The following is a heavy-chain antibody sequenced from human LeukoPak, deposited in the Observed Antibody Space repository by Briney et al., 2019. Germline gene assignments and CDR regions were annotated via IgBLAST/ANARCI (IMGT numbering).Heavy chain of an antibody. CDR1: GGSISSRY. V-gene: IGHV4-59*11. CDR3: ARDRYCSSTSCPYYYYYMDV. Sequence: SETLSLTCTVSGGSISSRYWSWIRQPPGKGLEWIGYIYYSGSTNYNPSLKSRVTISVDTSKNQFSLKLSSVTAADTAVYYCARDRYCSSTSCPYYYYYMDVWGKGTTVTVSS. D-gene: IGHD2-2*01. J-gene: IGHJ6*03. CDR2: IYYSGST.